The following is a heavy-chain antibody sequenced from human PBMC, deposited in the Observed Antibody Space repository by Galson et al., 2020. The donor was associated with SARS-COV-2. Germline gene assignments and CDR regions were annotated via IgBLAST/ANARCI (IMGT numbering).Heavy chain of an antibody. Sequence: GGSLRLSCAASGFTFSTYTMHWVRQAPGKGLEYVSAISSNGGGTYYVDSVKGRFTISRDNAENSLYLQMNSLRAEDTAVYYCARSPPASTSGTSIYFDYWGQGTQVTVSS. V-gene: IGHV3-64*02. J-gene: IGHJ4*02. CDR3: ARSPPASTSGTSIYFDY. CDR2: ISSNGGGT. CDR1: GFTFSTYT. D-gene: IGHD3-10*01.